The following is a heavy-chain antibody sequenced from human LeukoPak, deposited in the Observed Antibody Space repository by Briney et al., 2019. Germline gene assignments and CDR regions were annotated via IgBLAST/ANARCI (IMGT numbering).Heavy chain of an antibody. J-gene: IGHJ4*02. CDR1: GFTFSNYA. V-gene: IGHV3-23*01. CDR3: AKWGDYDVLTGYYVPDY. Sequence: GASLRLSCAASGFTFSNYAMSWVRQAPGKGLEWVSAILGSGGSTYYADSVKGRFAVSRDNSKSTLYLQMNSLRAEDTALYYCAKWGDYDVLTGYYVPDYWGQGTLVTVSS. D-gene: IGHD3-9*01. CDR2: ILGSGGST.